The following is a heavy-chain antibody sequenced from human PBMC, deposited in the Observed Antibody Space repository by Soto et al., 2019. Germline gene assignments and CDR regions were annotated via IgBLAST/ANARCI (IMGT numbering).Heavy chain of an antibody. J-gene: IGHJ3*02. V-gene: IGHV1-18*01. D-gene: IGHD2-15*01. CDR1: GYTFTSYG. CDR3: ARDHGVVVGDAYQGDLLDI. Sequence: ASVKVSCKASGYTFTSYGISWVRQAPGQGLEWMGWISAYNGNTNYAQKLQGRVTMTTDTSTSTAYMELSSLRSEDTAVYYCARDHGVVVGDAYQGDLLDIWGQGTMVTVSS. CDR2: ISAYNGNT.